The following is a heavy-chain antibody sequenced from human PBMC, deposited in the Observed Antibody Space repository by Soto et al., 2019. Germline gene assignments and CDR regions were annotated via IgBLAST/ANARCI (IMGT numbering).Heavy chain of an antibody. J-gene: IGHJ4*02. CDR1: GYTFTKYG. V-gene: IGHV1-18*01. Sequence: QVQLVQSGAEVKNPGASVKVSCKTSGYTFTKYGVGWVRQAPGQGLEWMGWISGSSGNANYAEKVQGRITLTTDTSTSTAYIELRSRRSDDTAVYYCAREMAGLGGEYDYWGQGALVTVSS. D-gene: IGHD3-16*01. CDR3: AREMAGLGGEYDY. CDR2: ISGSSGNA.